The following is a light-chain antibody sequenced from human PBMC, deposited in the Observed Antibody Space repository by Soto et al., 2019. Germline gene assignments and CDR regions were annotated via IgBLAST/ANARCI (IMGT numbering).Light chain of an antibody. J-gene: IGKJ1*01. Sequence: IVLTQSPSTLSLSPGERATLSCRASQSVSSYLAWYQQKPGQAPRLLIHGASTRAPGFPARFSGSGSGTDFTLTISSLQSEDFAVYYCQQYDNWPWTFGQGTKVDIK. CDR2: GAS. V-gene: IGKV3-15*01. CDR1: QSVSSY. CDR3: QQYDNWPWT.